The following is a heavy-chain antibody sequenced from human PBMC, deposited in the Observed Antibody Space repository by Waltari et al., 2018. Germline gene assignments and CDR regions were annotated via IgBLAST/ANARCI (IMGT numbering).Heavy chain of an antibody. CDR1: GGSISSGSYY. J-gene: IGHJ4*02. CDR3: ARVGSSIAAREFDY. Sequence: QVQLQESGPGLVKPSQTLSLTCTVSGGSISSGSYYWSWIRQPPGKGLEWIGEINHSGSTNYNPSLKSRVTISVDTSKNQFSLKLSSVTAADTAVYYCARVGSSIAAREFDYWGQGTLVTVSS. D-gene: IGHD6-6*01. CDR2: INHSGST. V-gene: IGHV4-39*07.